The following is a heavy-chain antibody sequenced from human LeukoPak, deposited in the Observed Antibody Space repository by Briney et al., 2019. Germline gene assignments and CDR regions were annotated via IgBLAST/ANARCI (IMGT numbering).Heavy chain of an antibody. CDR1: GYTFTGYY. V-gene: IGHV1-2*02. CDR2: INPNSGGT. Sequence: ASVKVSCKASGYTFTGYYMHWVRQAPGQGLEWMGWINPNSGGTNYAQKFQGRVTMTRDTSISTAYMELSRLRSDDTAVYYCARLLHYYDSSGYLRLGPGDYWGQGTLVTVSS. D-gene: IGHD3-22*01. CDR3: ARLLHYYDSSGYLRLGPGDY. J-gene: IGHJ4*02.